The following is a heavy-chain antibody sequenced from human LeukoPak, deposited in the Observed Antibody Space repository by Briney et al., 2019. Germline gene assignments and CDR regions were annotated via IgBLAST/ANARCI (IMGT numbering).Heavy chain of an antibody. V-gene: IGHV3-23*01. J-gene: IGHJ4*02. D-gene: IGHD2-2*01. CDR1: VFTFSSYA. Sequence: GGSLRLSCAASVFTFSSYAMSWVRQAPGKGLEWVSAISGSGGSTYYADSVKGRFTISRDNSKNTLYLQMNSLRAEDTAVYYCAKVPAALYYFDYWGQGTLVTVSS. CDR3: AKVPAALYYFDY. CDR2: ISGSGGST.